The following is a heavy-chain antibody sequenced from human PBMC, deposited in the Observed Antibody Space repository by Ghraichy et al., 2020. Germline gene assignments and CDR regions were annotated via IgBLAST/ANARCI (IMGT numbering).Heavy chain of an antibody. V-gene: IGHV4-59*08. CDR1: GAPITPYY. D-gene: IGHD2-21*01. CDR2: MHYGGDS. J-gene: IGHJ2*01. CDR3: ALHYRHKYCVRDCYWSTGIKYLDR. Sequence: SETLSLTCSVSGAPITPYYWTWIRQSPGRGLEWIGYMHYGGDSNYNPSLEGRASISVDRTQSQYSLTLRSVTAADTAVYYCALHYRHKYCVRDCYWSTGIKYLDRWGPGTLVSVSS.